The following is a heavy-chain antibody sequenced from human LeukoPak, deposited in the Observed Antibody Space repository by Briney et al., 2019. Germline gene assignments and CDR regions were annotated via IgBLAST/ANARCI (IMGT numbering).Heavy chain of an antibody. Sequence: SETLSLTCAVSGYSISSGYYWGWSRQPPGKGLGRSGSIYHSGSTYYNPYLKSRVTISVDTSKNQFSLKLSSVTAADTAVYYCARLLSSNYYYYYYMDVWGKGTTVTVSS. CDR3: ARLLSSNYYYYYYMDV. CDR2: IYHSGST. V-gene: IGHV4-38-2*01. CDR1: GYSISSGYY. D-gene: IGHD6-13*01. J-gene: IGHJ6*03.